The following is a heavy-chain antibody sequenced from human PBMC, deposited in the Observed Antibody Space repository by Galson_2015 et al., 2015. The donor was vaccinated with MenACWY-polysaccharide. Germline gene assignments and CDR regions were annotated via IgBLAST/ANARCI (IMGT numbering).Heavy chain of an antibody. CDR1: GFTFSSYG. CDR3: AKDLVVVPATIFPYAFDI. D-gene: IGHD2-2*02. Sequence: SLRLSCAASGFTFSSYGMHWVRQAPGKGLEWVAVISSDGSNKYYADSVKGRFTISRDNSKNTLYLQMNSLRAEDTAVYYCAKDLVVVPATIFPYAFDIWGQGTMVTVSS. J-gene: IGHJ3*02. CDR2: ISSDGSNK. V-gene: IGHV3-30*18.